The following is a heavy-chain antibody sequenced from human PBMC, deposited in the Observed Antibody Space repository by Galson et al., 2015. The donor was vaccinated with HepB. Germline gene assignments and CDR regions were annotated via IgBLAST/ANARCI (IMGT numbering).Heavy chain of an antibody. CDR1: GDSVSSNSAG. V-gene: IGHV6-1*01. J-gene: IGHJ4*02. Sequence: CAISGDSVSSNSAGWNWIRQSPSRGLEWLGRTYYRSKWYNDYAVSVKSRITINPDASKNQFSLQMNSVTPEDTAVYYCTRGFSGHSDYWGQGTLVTVSS. CDR2: TYYRSKWYN. D-gene: IGHD2-15*01. CDR3: TRGFSGHSDY.